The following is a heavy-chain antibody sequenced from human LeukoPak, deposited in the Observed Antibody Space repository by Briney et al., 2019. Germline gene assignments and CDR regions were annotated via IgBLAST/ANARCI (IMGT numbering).Heavy chain of an antibody. J-gene: IGHJ6*03. CDR3: ARRSSSSPYYYYYMDV. V-gene: IGHV5-51*01. CDR2: IFPDDSDT. CDR1: GYSFTNYW. D-gene: IGHD2-2*01. Sequence: GESLKISCKGSGYSFTNYWIGWVRQMPGKGLEWMGIIFPDDSDTRYSPSFQGQVTISADKSISTAYLQWSSLKASDTAMYYCARRSSSSPYYYYYMDVWGKGTTVTVSS.